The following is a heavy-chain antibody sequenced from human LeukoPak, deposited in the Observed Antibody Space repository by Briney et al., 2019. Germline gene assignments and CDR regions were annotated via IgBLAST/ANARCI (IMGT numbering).Heavy chain of an antibody. V-gene: IGHV4-59*01. J-gene: IGHJ4*02. CDR3: ARVAPDYDFWSGYCGYFDY. CDR1: GGSISSYY. Sequence: SETLSLTCTVSGGSISSYYWSWIRQPPGKGLEWIGYVYDSGSTNYNPSLTSRVTISVDTSKNQFSLKLSSVTAADTAVYYCARVAPDYDFWSGYCGYFDYWGQGTLVTVPS. CDR2: VYDSGST. D-gene: IGHD3-3*01.